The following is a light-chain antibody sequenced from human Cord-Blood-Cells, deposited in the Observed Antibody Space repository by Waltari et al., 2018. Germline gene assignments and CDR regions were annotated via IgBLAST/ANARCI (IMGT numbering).Light chain of an antibody. CDR1: QSVRSSY. J-gene: IGKJ4*01. CDR2: DAS. Sequence: DIVLTQSPATLSLSPGERATLSCGASQSVRSSYLAWYPQTPGLAPRLLIYDASSRATGIPDRFSGSRSGTDFTLTISRLEPEDFAVYYCQQYGSSPLTFGGGTKVEIK. V-gene: IGKV3D-20*01. CDR3: QQYGSSPLT.